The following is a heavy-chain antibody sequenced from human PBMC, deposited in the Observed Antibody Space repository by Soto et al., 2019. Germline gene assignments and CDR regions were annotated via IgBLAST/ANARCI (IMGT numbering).Heavy chain of an antibody. CDR1: GFTFSSYA. V-gene: IGHV3-23*01. CDR3: AKDQYPKVVVVANWFDP. Sequence: GGSLRLSCAASGFTFSSYAMSWVRQAPGKGLEWVSAISGSGGSTYYADSVKGRFTISRDNSKNTLYLQMNSLRAEDTAVYYCAKDQYPKVVVVANWFDPWGQGTLVTVSS. CDR2: ISGSGGST. D-gene: IGHD2-15*01. J-gene: IGHJ5*02.